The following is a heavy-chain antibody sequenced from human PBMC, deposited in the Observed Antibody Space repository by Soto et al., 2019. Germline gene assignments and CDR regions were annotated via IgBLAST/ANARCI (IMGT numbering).Heavy chain of an antibody. CDR2: SYPGDSDT. J-gene: IGHJ6*04. CDR1: GYTFTNYW. V-gene: IGHV5-51*01. Sequence: PGDYLKISCKGSGYTFTNYWIGWVRQMPGKSPEWMGISYPGDSDTKYNPSFQGQVTISADKSITTTYLQWSSLKASDTAIYDCAASIFYYRMDGWGKGNTVTV. CDR3: AASIFYYRMDG.